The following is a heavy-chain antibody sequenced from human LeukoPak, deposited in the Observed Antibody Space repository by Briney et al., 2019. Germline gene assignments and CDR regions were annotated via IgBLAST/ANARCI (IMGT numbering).Heavy chain of an antibody. CDR3: ARASYSSSWYGNYYFDY. Sequence: SETLSLTCTVSGGSISSYYWSWIRQPPGKGLEWIGYIYYSGSTNYNPSLKSRVTISVDTSKNQFSLKLSSVTAADTAVYYCARASYSSSWYGNYYFDYWGQGTLVTVSS. CDR1: GGSISSYY. V-gene: IGHV4-59*01. J-gene: IGHJ4*02. CDR2: IYYSGST. D-gene: IGHD6-13*01.